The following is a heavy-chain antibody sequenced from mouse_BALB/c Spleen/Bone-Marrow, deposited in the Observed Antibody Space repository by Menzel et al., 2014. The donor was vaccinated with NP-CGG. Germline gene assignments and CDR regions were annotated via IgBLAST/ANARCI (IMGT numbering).Heavy chain of an antibody. J-gene: IGHJ2*01. CDR3: ASLTGTFDY. CDR2: IDPTNDYT. V-gene: IGHV14-3*02. CDR1: GFNIKDTY. Sequence: VQLQQSGAGLVRPGASVKLSCTASGFNIKDTYMHWVKQRPEQSLEWIGRIDPTNDYTKYDPKFQGTATITADTSSNTAYLQLSSLTAEDTVVYYCASLTGTFDYWGQGTTLAVSA. D-gene: IGHD4-1*01.